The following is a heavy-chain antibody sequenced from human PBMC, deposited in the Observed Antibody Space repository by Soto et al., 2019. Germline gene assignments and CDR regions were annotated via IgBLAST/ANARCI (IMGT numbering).Heavy chain of an antibody. V-gene: IGHV3-48*01. J-gene: IGHJ4*02. CDR3: ARDQGRFLEWTLFDY. CDR2: ISSSSSTI. CDR1: GFTFSSYS. D-gene: IGHD3-3*01. Sequence: GGSLRLSCAASGFTFSSYSMNWVRQAPGKGLEWVSYISSSSSTIYYADSVKGRFTISRDNAKNSLYLQMNSLRAEDTAVYYCARDQGRFLEWTLFDYWGQGTLVTVSS.